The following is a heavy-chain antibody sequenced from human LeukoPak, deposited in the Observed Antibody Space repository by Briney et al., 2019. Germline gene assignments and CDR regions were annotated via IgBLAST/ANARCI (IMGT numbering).Heavy chain of an antibody. CDR2: INHSGST. CDR1: GGSFSGYY. Sequence: PSETLSLTCAVYGGSFSGYYWSWIRQPPGKGLEWIGEINHSGSTNYNPSLKSRVTISVDTSKNQFSLKLSSVTAADTAVYYCARGNRTVTSFFDYWGQGTLVTVSS. CDR3: ARGNRTVTSFFDY. J-gene: IGHJ4*02. V-gene: IGHV4-34*01. D-gene: IGHD4-17*01.